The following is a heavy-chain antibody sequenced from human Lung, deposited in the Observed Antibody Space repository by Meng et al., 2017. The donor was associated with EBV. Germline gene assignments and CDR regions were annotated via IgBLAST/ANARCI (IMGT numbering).Heavy chain of an antibody. V-gene: IGHV4-4*02. Sequence: MQLKGPGPGLVKPSGTLSLPCLVSCEPITIQNWWTWVRQPPGKGLEWIGEIHLTGMTTYNPSLESRVTLSVDKSKNSFSLQVTSVTAADTAVYYCAIGTASYGPFDNWSQGTLVTVSS. CDR3: AIGTASYGPFDN. J-gene: IGHJ4*01. CDR1: CEPITIQNW. D-gene: IGHD4-17*01. CDR2: IHLTGMT.